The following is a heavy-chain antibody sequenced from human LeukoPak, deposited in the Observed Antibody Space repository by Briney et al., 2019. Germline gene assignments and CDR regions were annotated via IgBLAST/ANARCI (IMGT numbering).Heavy chain of an antibody. D-gene: IGHD3-10*01. CDR1: GGTSSNYA. CDR3: ARDSEVRGVNLLWY. V-gene: IGHV1-69*13. CDR2: IIPIFGTA. Sequence: SVKVSCKASGGTSSNYAISWVRQAPGQGLEWMGGIIPIFGTANYAQKFQGRVTITADESTTTAYMELSSLKSEDTAVYYCARDSEVRGVNLLWYWSQGTLVTVSS. J-gene: IGHJ4*02.